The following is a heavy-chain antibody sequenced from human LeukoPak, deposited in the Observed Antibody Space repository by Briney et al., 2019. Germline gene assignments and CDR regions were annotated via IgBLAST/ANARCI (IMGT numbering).Heavy chain of an antibody. J-gene: IGHJ3*02. CDR3: AKIHQNRVVVGAKGAFDI. CDR1: GGTFNNYA. D-gene: IGHD2-15*01. Sequence: GASVKVSCKASGGTFNNYAMHWVRQSSGKGLEWVSGIGSSGGGTYYADSVKGRFTISRDTSKDTVYLQMDSLRAEDTAIYYCAKIHQNRVVVGAKGAFDIWGQGTVVTVSS. CDR2: IGSSGGGT. V-gene: IGHV3-23*01.